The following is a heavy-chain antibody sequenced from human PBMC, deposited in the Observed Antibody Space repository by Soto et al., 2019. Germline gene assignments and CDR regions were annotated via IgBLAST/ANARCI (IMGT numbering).Heavy chain of an antibody. CDR2: ISGSGGST. Sequence: QPGGSLRLSCAASGFTFSSYAMSWVRQAPGKGLEWVSAISGSGGSTYYADSVKGRFTISRDNSKNTLYLQMNSLRAEDTAVYYCAKNPEYYDILFRTPRHDYWGQGTLVTVSS. J-gene: IGHJ4*02. D-gene: IGHD3-9*01. V-gene: IGHV3-23*01. CDR1: GFTFSSYA. CDR3: AKNPEYYDILFRTPRHDY.